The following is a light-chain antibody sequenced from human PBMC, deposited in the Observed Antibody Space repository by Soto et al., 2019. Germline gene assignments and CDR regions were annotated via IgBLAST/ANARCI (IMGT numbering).Light chain of an antibody. CDR2: DTS. CDR1: TGDVTSGHY. Sequence: QAVVTQEPSLTVSPGGTVTLTCGSSTGDVTSGHYPYWFQQKPGQAPRTLIYDTSNKHSWTPARFSGSLLGGKAALTLSGAQPEDEAIYYCLLAYISSRPVFGGGTKLTVL. V-gene: IGLV7-46*01. J-gene: IGLJ2*01. CDR3: LLAYISSRPV.